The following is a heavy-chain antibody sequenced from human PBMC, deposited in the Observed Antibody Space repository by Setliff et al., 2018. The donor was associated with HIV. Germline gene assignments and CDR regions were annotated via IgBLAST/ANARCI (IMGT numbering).Heavy chain of an antibody. CDR3: ARQLSNSLEC. Sequence: ASVKVSCKASGYTFTDYFIHWVRQAPGQGLEWLGWISPNNGDTTIPQRFRGRVTMTRDTSINTAYMELSGLRSDDTAVYYCARQLSNSLECWGQGTPVTVSS. CDR2: ISPNNGDT. CDR1: GYTFTDYF. V-gene: IGHV1-2*02. D-gene: IGHD1-1*01. J-gene: IGHJ4*02.